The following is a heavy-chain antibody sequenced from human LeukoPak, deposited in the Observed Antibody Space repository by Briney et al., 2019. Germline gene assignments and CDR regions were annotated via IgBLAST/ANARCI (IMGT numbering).Heavy chain of an antibody. V-gene: IGHV4-39*01. CDR1: GASISGYY. J-gene: IGHJ3*02. CDR2: IYYSGST. D-gene: IGHD3-3*01. CDR3: ARHGDFWSGLDAFDI. Sequence: SETLSLTCSVSGASISGYYWGWIRQPPWKGLEWIGSIYYSGSTYYNPSLKSRVTISVDTSKNQFSLKLSFVTAADTAVYYCARHGDFWSGLDAFDIWGQGTMVTVSS.